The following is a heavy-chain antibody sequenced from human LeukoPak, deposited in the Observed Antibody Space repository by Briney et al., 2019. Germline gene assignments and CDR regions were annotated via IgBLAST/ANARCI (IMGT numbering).Heavy chain of an antibody. V-gene: IGHV4-39*01. J-gene: IGHJ4*02. CDR3: ARPYGSGSPYFDY. D-gene: IGHD3-10*01. Sequence: SETLSLTCAVSGGSISSSSYYWGWIRQPPGKGLEWIGSIYYSGSTYYNPSLKSRVTISVDTSKNQFSLKLSSVTAADTAVYYCARPYGSGSPYFDYWGQGTLVTVSS. CDR2: IYYSGST. CDR1: GGSISSSSYY.